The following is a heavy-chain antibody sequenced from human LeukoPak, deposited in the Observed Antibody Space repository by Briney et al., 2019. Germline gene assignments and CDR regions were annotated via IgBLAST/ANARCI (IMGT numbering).Heavy chain of an antibody. J-gene: IGHJ4*02. Sequence: SETLSLTCTVSGGSISSSSYYWGWIRQPPGKGLEWIGYIYYSGSTNYNPSLKSRVTISVDTSKNQFSLKLSSVTAADTAVYYCARDHDSSGYYFDYWGQGTLVTISS. CDR1: GGSISSSSYY. D-gene: IGHD3-22*01. CDR3: ARDHDSSGYYFDY. V-gene: IGHV4-61*05. CDR2: IYYSGST.